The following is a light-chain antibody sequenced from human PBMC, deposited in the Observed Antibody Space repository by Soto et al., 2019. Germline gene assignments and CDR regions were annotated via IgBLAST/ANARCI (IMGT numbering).Light chain of an antibody. J-gene: IGKJ4*02. V-gene: IGKV3-20*01. CDR1: QSVGRNY. CDR2: NAF. Sequence: EIGLTQSPGSLSLSPGESATLSCRASQSVGRNYLGWFQHKTGQAPRLLIYNAFTRATGVSDRFSGSGSGTDFTLTVSRLEPEEFAVYYCHQYAYAPLTFGGGTKVEIK. CDR3: HQYAYAPLT.